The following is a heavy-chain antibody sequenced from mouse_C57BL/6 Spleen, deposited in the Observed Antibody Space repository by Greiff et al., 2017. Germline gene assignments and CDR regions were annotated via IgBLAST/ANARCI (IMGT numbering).Heavy chain of an antibody. Sequence: VQLQQPGAELVKPGASVKMSCKASGYTFTSYWITWVKQRPGQGLEWIGDIYPGSGSTNYNEKFKSKATLTVDTSSSTAYMQLSSLTSEDSAVYYCARGQLKQGYYAMDYWGQGTSVTVSS. CDR2: IYPGSGST. CDR1: GYTFTSYW. CDR3: ARGQLKQGYYAMDY. J-gene: IGHJ4*01. V-gene: IGHV1-55*01. D-gene: IGHD3-2*02.